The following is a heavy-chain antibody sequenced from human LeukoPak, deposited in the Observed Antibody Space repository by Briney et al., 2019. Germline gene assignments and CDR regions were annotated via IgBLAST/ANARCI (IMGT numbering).Heavy chain of an antibody. CDR3: ARVRTSSLLGYFYMDA. J-gene: IGHJ6*03. CDR1: GGSFSAYY. V-gene: IGHV4-34*01. Sequence: SETLSLTCGVYGGSFSAYYWSWVRQPPGKGLEWIGEIDHSGSANYNSSLKPRVTLSVDTSKKTFSLKLTSVTAADTAVYFCARVRTSSLLGYFYMDAWGKGATVTVSS. D-gene: IGHD2-2*01. CDR2: IDHSGSA.